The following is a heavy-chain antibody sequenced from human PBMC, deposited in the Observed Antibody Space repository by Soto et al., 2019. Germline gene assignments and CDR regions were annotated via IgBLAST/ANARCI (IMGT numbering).Heavy chain of an antibody. CDR3: ARDGLPLTGTIDE. CDR2: IWYDGSNK. D-gene: IGHD1-20*01. Sequence: GGSLRLSCAASGFTFSSYGMHWVRQAPGKGLEWVAVIWYDGSNKYYADSVKGRFTISRDNSKNTLYLQMNSLRAEDTAVYYCARDGLPLTGTIDEWGQGTLVTVSS. V-gene: IGHV3-33*01. J-gene: IGHJ4*02. CDR1: GFTFSSYG.